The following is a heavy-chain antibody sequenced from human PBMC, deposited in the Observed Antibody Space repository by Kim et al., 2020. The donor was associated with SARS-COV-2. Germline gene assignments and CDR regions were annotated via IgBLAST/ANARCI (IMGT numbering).Heavy chain of an antibody. CDR1: GYSFGSYG. V-gene: IGHV1-18*01. CDR2: ISTDHGNT. D-gene: IGHD6-19*01. J-gene: IGHJ5*02. Sequence: ASVKVSCKASGYSFGSYGISWVRQAPGQGLEWMGWISTDHGNTNYARNLQGRVSMTTDTSTDTAYLELRSLISDDTAVYYCARDEGSYWYFLDPCGQGTL. CDR3: ARDEGSYWYFLDP.